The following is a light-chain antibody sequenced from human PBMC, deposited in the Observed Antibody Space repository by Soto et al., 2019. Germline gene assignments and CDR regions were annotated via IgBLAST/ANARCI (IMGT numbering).Light chain of an antibody. Sequence: QSVLTQPASVSGSPGQSITISCTGTNSDIGTYNLVSWYQQHPGKAPKLIIYEGTERPSGVSSRFSGSKSGNTASLTISGLQAEDEADYYCCSYGGDRVFGGGTKVTVL. V-gene: IGLV2-23*01. CDR1: NSDIGTYNL. CDR3: CSYGGDRV. J-gene: IGLJ3*02. CDR2: EGT.